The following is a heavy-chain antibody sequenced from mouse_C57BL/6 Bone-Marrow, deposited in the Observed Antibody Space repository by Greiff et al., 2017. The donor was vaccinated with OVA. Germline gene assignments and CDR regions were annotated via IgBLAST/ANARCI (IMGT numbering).Heavy chain of an antibody. J-gene: IGHJ2*01. Sequence: QVQLQQPGAELVRPGTSVKLSCKASGYTFTSYWMHWVKQRPGQGLEWIGVIDPSDSYTNYNQKFKGKATLTVDTSSSTAYMQLSSLTSEASAVYDCARHDNCYWGQGTTLTVSS. CDR3: ARHDNCY. CDR1: GYTFTSYW. D-gene: IGHD4-1*02. V-gene: IGHV1-59*01. CDR2: IDPSDSYT.